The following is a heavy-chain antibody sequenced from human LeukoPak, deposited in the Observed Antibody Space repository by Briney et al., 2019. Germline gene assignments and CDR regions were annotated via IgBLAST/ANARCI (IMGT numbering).Heavy chain of an antibody. D-gene: IGHD3-22*01. CDR1: GFTFSSYA. V-gene: IGHV3-23*01. J-gene: IGHJ4*02. CDR2: ITGGGDTT. CDR3: ARDLLYDSSGIFDY. Sequence: GGSLRLSCAASGFTFSSYAMTWVRQAPGKGLEWVSAITGGGDTTYYADSVKGRFTISRDNAKNSLYLQMNSLRAEDTAVYYCARDLLYDSSGIFDYWGQGTLVTVSS.